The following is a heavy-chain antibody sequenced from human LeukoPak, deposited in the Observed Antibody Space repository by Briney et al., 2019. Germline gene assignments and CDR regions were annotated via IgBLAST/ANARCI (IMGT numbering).Heavy chain of an antibody. V-gene: IGHV4-34*01. J-gene: IGHJ4*02. Sequence: SETLSLTCAVYGXSFSGYYWSWIRQPPGKGLEWIGEINHSGSTNYNPSLKSRVAISVDTSKNQFSLKLSSVTAADTAVYYCAREPLTGIVAAAGLFDYWGQGTLVTASS. CDR3: AREPLTGIVAAAGLFDY. D-gene: IGHD6-13*01. CDR1: GXSFSGYY. CDR2: INHSGST.